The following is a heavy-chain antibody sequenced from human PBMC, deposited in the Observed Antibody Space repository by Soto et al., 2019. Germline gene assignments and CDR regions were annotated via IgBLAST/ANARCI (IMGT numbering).Heavy chain of an antibody. D-gene: IGHD6-19*01. CDR2: IYPGDSDT. Sequence: GESLKISCMGSGYKVSTWHNFTSYWIAWVRQMPGEGLEWMGIIYPGDSDTRYSPSFQGQVTISADKSINSVYLQWSSLKASDTAIYYCARSRRGAYSSGWYSPSGYYNYGIDVWGQGTKVTVSS. V-gene: IGHV5-51*01. J-gene: IGHJ6*02. CDR3: ARSRRGAYSSGWYSPSGYYNYGIDV. CDR1: GYKVSTWHNFTSYW.